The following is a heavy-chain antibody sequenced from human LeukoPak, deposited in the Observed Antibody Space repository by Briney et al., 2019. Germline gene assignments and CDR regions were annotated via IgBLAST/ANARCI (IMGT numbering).Heavy chain of an antibody. D-gene: IGHD3-10*01. CDR2: IWNDGNNK. V-gene: IGHV3-33*01. J-gene: IGHJ4*02. Sequence: GGSLRLSCVASGFTFNRYGMHWVRQAPGKGLEWVALIWNDGNNKCYADSVKGRFTISRDNAKNSLSLQMNNPRVEDTAVYYCARAGSHWHYVYWGQGTVVTVSS. CDR3: ARAGSHWHYVY. CDR1: GFTFNRYG.